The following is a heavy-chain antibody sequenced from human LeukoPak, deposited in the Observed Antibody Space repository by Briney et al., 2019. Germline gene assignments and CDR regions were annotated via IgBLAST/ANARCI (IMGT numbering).Heavy chain of an antibody. CDR3: AKPLRFGELFYAFDI. D-gene: IGHD3-10*01. Sequence: PGGSLRLSCAASGFPFSSHAMSWVRQPPGKGLEWVAAISNGKTYYADSVKGRFTISRDNSKNTLYLQMNSLRAEDTAVYYCAKPLRFGELFYAFDIWGQGTMVTVSS. CDR2: ISNGKT. CDR1: GFPFSSHA. V-gene: IGHV3-23*01. J-gene: IGHJ3*02.